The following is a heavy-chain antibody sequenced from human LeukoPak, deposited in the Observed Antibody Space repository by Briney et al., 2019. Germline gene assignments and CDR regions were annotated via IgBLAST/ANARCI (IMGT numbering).Heavy chain of an antibody. CDR1: GGSITTIPYN. Sequence: PSETLSLTCTVSGGSITTIPYNWGWIRQPPGKGLEWIGTISYVGTTYYEPSLKSRVTMSIDTSKNQFSLNLNSATAADTAVYYCARHPTGYPNWFDSWGQGTLVIV. CDR2: ISYVGTT. CDR3: ARHPTGYPNWFDS. J-gene: IGHJ5*01. V-gene: IGHV4-39*01. D-gene: IGHD3-9*01.